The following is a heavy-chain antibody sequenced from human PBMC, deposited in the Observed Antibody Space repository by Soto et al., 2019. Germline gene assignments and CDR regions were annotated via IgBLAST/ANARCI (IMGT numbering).Heavy chain of an antibody. Sequence: PGGSLRLSCAASGFTFSSYSMNWVRQAPGKGLEWVSYISSSSSTIYYADSVKGRFTISRDNAKNSLYLQMNSLRDEDTAVYYCARDYDYVWGSFYYFDYWGQGTLVTVSS. V-gene: IGHV3-48*02. CDR1: GFTFSSYS. D-gene: IGHD3-16*01. CDR3: ARDYDYVWGSFYYFDY. CDR2: ISSSSSTI. J-gene: IGHJ4*02.